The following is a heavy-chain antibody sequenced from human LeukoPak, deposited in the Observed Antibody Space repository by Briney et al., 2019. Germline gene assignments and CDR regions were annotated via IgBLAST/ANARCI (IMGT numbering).Heavy chain of an antibody. CDR1: GFTFSSYA. V-gene: IGHV3-23*01. CDR2: ISGSGGST. D-gene: IGHD6-6*01. Sequence: PGGSLRLSCAASGFTFSSYAMSWVRQAPGKGLEWVSAISGSGGSTYYADSVKGRFTISRDNSKNTLYPQMNSLRAEDTAVYYCAKHIAAHTYYYYGMDVWGQGTTVTVSS. CDR3: AKHIAAHTYYYYGMDV. J-gene: IGHJ6*02.